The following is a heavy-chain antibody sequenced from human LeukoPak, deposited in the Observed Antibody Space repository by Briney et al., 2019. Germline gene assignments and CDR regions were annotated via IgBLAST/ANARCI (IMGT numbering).Heavy chain of an antibody. CDR2: IVGSGATA. Sequence: GGSLRLSCAASGFSFSNYAMNWVRLAPGKGMEWASAIVGSGATANYADSVKGRFTISRDNSKNTLYLDMNSLRAEDTAVFYCAKGLVIAGIPHYGVDVWGQGTTVTVSS. CDR1: GFSFSNYA. J-gene: IGHJ6*02. D-gene: IGHD3-9*01. V-gene: IGHV3-23*01. CDR3: AKGLVIAGIPHYGVDV.